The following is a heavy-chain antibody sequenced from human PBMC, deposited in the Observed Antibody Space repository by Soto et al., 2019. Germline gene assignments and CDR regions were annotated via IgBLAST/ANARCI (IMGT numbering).Heavy chain of an antibody. D-gene: IGHD2-21*02. CDR3: ARGRRGRDGGNSTNFDI. CDR1: GFTFSGFG. V-gene: IGHV3-33*01. Sequence: QVQLVESGGGVVQPGTSLRLSCEASGFTFSGFGMHWVRQAPGKGLEWVAVIWYDGSKKYYADCVKGRFTISRDNSKNVLGLQMTSLSAEDTAVEYCARGRRGRDGGNSTNFDIWGQGTLVSVSS. CDR2: IWYDGSKK. J-gene: IGHJ3*02.